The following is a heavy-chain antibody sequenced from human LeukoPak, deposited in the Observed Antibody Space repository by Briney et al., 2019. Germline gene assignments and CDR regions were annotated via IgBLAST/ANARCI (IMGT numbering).Heavy chain of an antibody. J-gene: IGHJ5*02. CDR2: IDWDDDK. D-gene: IGHD6-25*01. CDR1: GFSLSTTGMR. V-gene: IGHV2-70*04. CDR3: ARWSGDWFDP. Sequence: SGPALVKPTQTLTLTCTFSGFSLSTTGMRVSWIRQPPGMALEWLARIDWDDDKFYSTSLKTRLTISKDTSKNQVVVTMTNMDPVDTATYYCARWSGDWFDPWGQGTLVTVSS.